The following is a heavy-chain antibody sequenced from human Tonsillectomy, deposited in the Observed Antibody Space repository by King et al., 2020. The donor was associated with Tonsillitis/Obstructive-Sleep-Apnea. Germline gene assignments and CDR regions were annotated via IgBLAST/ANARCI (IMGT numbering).Heavy chain of an antibody. Sequence: VQLVESGGGLVQPGGSLRLSCAASGFTFSSYWMSWVRQAPGKGLEWVANIKQDGSEKYYVDSVRGRFTVSRDNAKSSLFLHVNSLRAEDTAVYYCARDSNYYGFDYWGPGTLVTVSS. CDR3: ARDSNYYGFDY. D-gene: IGHD3-10*01. V-gene: IGHV3-7*03. J-gene: IGHJ4*02. CDR1: GFTFSSYW. CDR2: IKQDGSEK.